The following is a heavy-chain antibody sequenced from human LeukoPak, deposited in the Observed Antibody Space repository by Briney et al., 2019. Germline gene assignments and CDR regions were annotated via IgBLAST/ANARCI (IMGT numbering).Heavy chain of an antibody. J-gene: IGHJ6*02. D-gene: IGHD5-18*01. CDR1: GGSFSGYY. CDR3: ARGEIQLWLRHRYYGMDV. Sequence: PSETLSLTCAVYGGSFSGYYWSWIRQPPGKGLEWIGEINHSGSTNYNPSLKSRVTISVDTSKNQFSLKLSSVTAADTAVYYCARGEIQLWLRHRYYGMDVWGQGTTVTVSS. V-gene: IGHV4-34*01. CDR2: INHSGST.